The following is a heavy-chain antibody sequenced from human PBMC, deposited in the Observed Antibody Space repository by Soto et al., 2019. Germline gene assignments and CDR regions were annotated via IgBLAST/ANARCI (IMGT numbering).Heavy chain of an antibody. CDR3: ARGGAGYYFDY. V-gene: IGHV1-3*05. CDR2: INAGNGDT. D-gene: IGHD2-15*01. CDR1: GYTFINYA. J-gene: IGHJ4*02. Sequence: QVQLVQSGAEEKKPGASVKVSCKASGYTFINYAIHWVRQAPGQRLEWMGWINAGNGDTKYSQKFQGRVTITSDTSANTAYMELSGLRSEGTAVYYCARGGAGYYFDYWGQGTLVTVSS.